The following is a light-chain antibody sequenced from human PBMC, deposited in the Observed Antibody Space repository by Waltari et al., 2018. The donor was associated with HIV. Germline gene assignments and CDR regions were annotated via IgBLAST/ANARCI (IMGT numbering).Light chain of an antibody. CDR3: GLWDDSRNGQV. CDR1: SPNIGRNT. J-gene: IGLJ2*01. V-gene: IGLV1-44*01. Sequence: QSVLTQPPSASGTPGQRVTISCSGSSPNIGRNTVNWYQQLPGTAPKLLIYTNNQRPSWVPDRFSGSKSGTSASLAISGRHSDDEAHYYCGLWDDSRNGQVFGGGTKLTVL. CDR2: TNN.